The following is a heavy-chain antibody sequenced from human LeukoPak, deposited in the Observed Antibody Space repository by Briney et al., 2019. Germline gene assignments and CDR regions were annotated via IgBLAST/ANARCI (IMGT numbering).Heavy chain of an antibody. CDR2: IGSNSDGGTI. CDR3: ATDFYDST. J-gene: IGHJ5*02. CDR1: GFTFSNAW. D-gene: IGHD3-22*01. V-gene: IGHV3-15*07. Sequence: GGSLRLSCATSGFTFSNAWVNWVRQAPGKGLEWVGRIGSNSDGGTIDYAAPVKGRFTLSRDDSKTTLYLQMNSLQTEDTAVYYCATDFYDSTWGQGTLVTVSS.